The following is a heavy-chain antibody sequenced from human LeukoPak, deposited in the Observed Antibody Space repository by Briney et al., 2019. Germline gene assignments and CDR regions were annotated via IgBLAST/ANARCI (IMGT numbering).Heavy chain of an antibody. CDR1: VFPFCSYG. D-gene: IGHD2-15*01. J-gene: IGHJ4*02. V-gene: IGHV3-30*18. Sequence: GRPLSLPCGASVFPFCSYGMQGVRRARGRGVEGVAVLSYEGSNRYYAHSVKGRYHISRDNPKHPLYVQMKSVRSEDRFLYYCAKEGWVVAATPDPYFDSGGQGTLVTVFS. CDR3: AKEGWVVAATPDPYFDS. CDR2: LSYEGSNR.